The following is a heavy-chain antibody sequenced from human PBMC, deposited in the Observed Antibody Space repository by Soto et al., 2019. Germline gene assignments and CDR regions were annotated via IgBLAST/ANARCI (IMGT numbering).Heavy chain of an antibody. CDR2: ISGSGFKK. J-gene: IGHJ5*02. Sequence: GGRLRHCGAASGVISENFGMSWVRQGPGKGLEWISAISGSGFKKYYADSVKGRFTISRDNSKSTVYLELNNLSSEDTAVYHCAKNQGVELVPLATVDWFDPWGQGSVVTVSS. CDR1: GVISENFG. CDR3: AKNQGVELVPLATVDWFDP. V-gene: IGHV3-23*01. D-gene: IGHD1-26*01.